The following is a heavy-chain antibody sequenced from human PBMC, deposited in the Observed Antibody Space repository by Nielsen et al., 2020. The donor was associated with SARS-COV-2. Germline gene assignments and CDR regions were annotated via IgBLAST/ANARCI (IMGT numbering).Heavy chain of an antibody. CDR2: ISWNSGSI. D-gene: IGHD3-22*01. Sequence: SLKISCAASGFTFDDYAMHWVRQAPGKGLEWVSGISWNSGSIGYADSVKGRFTISRDNAKNSLYLQMNSLRAEDTALYYCAKDDYYDSSGYLDYWGQGTLVTVSS. CDR3: AKDDYYDSSGYLDY. CDR1: GFTFDDYA. J-gene: IGHJ4*02. V-gene: IGHV3-9*01.